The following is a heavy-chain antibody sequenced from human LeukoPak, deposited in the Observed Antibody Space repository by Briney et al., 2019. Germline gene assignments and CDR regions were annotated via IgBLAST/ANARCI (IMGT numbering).Heavy chain of an antibody. CDR1: RFTLSSYG. D-gene: IGHD3-22*01. CDR3: AKSSYYDASGYYREYYFDY. CDR2: ISGSGGGT. J-gene: IGHJ4*02. Sequence: GGSLRLSCAASRFTLSSYGMSWVRQAPGKWLEWASSISGSGGGTYYADSVKGRFTISRDNSKNTLYLQMNSLRDEDTAVYYCAKSSYYDASGYYREYYFDYWGQGTLVTVSS. V-gene: IGHV3-23*01.